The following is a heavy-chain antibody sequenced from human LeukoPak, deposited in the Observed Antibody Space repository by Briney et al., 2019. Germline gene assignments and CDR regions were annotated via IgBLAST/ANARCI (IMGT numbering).Heavy chain of an antibody. CDR3: ARAPRISMVRGVIYWFDP. J-gene: IGHJ5*02. Sequence: ATVKVSCKASGYTFTSYDINWVRQATGQGLEWMGWMNPNSGNTGYAQKFQGRVTITRNTSISTAYMELSSPRSEDTAVYYCARAPRISMVRGVIYWFDPWGQGTLLTVSS. D-gene: IGHD3-10*01. V-gene: IGHV1-8*03. CDR2: MNPNSGNT. CDR1: GYTFTSYD.